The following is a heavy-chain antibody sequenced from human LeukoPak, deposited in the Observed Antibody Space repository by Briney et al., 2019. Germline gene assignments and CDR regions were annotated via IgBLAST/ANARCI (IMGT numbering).Heavy chain of an antibody. V-gene: IGHV1-2*02. D-gene: IGHD1-26*01. J-gene: IGHJ4*02. CDR3: ASSREVVGATSSPFDY. CDR2: INPKSGGT. Sequence: GASVKVSCKASGYTFTDYYLHWVRQAPGQGLEWMGWINPKSGGTNYAQNFQGRVTMTRDTSISTAYMELSRLTSDDTAVYYCASSREVVGATSSPFDYWGQGTLVTVSS. CDR1: GYTFTDYY.